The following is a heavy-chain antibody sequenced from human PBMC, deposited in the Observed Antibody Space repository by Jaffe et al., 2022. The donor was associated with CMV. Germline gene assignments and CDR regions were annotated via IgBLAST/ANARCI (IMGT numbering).Heavy chain of an antibody. J-gene: IGHJ6*02. CDR2: INPSSGGT. Sequence: QAQLVQSGSEVKKPGASVKVSCKASTYAFAGYYMHWVRQAPGQGLEWMGWINPSSGGTNYAQKFQGRVTMTRDTSISTAYMEIYSLTSDDTAVYYCARDVEPIPAAIRWGPKEYYYKYYGLDVWGQGTTVTVS. D-gene: IGHD3-16*01. CDR3: ARDVEPIPAAIRWGPKEYYYKYYGLDV. CDR1: TYAFAGYY. V-gene: IGHV1-2*02.